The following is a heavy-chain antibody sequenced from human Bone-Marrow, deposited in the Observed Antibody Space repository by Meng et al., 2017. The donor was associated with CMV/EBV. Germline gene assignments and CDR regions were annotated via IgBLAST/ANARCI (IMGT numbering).Heavy chain of an antibody. CDR1: GASISNGRW. CDR2: LYNRGNP. Sequence: CAVSGASISNGRWWRCVRQPPGKGLGWVGELYNRGNPNYNPSLKGRVTISRDESRNQFSLELSSVTAADTALYYCARHWSGGYSLGDWGQGTLVTVSS. CDR3: ARHWSGGYSLGD. J-gene: IGHJ4*02. D-gene: IGHD5-18*01. V-gene: IGHV4-4*02.